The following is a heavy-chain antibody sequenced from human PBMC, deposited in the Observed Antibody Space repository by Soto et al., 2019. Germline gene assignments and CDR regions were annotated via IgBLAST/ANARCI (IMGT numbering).Heavy chain of an antibody. V-gene: IGHV4-31*03. CDR2: IYYSGST. CDR1: GGSISSGGYY. Sequence: QVQLQESGPGLVKPSQTLSLTCTVSGGSISSGGYYWSWIRQHPGKGLEWIGYIYYSGSTYYNPSLMSRVTISVDTSKNQFSLNLSSVTAADTAVYYCARDGNYYDSSGYGWFDPWGQGTLVTVSS. J-gene: IGHJ5*02. D-gene: IGHD3-22*01. CDR3: ARDGNYYDSSGYGWFDP.